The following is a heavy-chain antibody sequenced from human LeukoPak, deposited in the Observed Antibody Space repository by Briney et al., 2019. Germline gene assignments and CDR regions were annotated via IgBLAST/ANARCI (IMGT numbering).Heavy chain of an antibody. Sequence: GGSLRLSCAASGFTFSSYGMHWVRQAPGKGLEWVAVISYDGSNKYYADSVKGRFTISRDNSKNTLYLQMNSLRAEDTAVYYCAKDTSRLVVNAPLDYWGQGTLVTVSS. V-gene: IGHV3-30*18. D-gene: IGHD2-8*02. CDR2: ISYDGSNK. CDR3: AKDTSRLVVNAPLDY. J-gene: IGHJ4*02. CDR1: GFTFSSYG.